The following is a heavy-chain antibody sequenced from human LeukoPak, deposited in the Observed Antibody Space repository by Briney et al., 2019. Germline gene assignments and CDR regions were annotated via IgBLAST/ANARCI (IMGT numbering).Heavy chain of an antibody. J-gene: IGHJ3*02. CDR3: AKDTLYSSSWYWDAFDI. CDR1: GFTFSSYA. Sequence: GSLRLSCAASGFTFSSYAMSWVRQAPGKGLEWVSAISGSGGSTYYADSVKGRFTISRDNSKNTLYLQMNSLRAEDTAVYYCAKDTLYSSSWYWDAFDIWGQGTMVTVSS. V-gene: IGHV3-23*01. D-gene: IGHD6-13*01. CDR2: ISGSGGST.